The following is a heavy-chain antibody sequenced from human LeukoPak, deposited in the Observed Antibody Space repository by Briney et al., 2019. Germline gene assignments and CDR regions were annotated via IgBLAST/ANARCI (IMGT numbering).Heavy chain of an antibody. Sequence: GASVKVSCKASGYMFTNYGIGWVRQAPGQGLEWMGWISVDNSATHYAQKLQGRVTMTTDTSTSTAYMELRSLRSDDTAVYYCARLDRINAFDIWGQGTMVTVSS. J-gene: IGHJ3*02. CDR2: ISVDNSAT. D-gene: IGHD2-15*01. CDR3: ARLDRINAFDI. V-gene: IGHV1-18*01. CDR1: GYMFTNYG.